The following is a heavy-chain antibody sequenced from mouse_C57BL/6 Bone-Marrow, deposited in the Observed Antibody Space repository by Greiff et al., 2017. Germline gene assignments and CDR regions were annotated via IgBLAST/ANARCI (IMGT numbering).Heavy chain of an antibody. Sequence: QVQLKQPGAELVKPGASVTMSCKASGYTFTSYWITWVKQRPGQGLEWIGDIYPGSGSTNYNEKFKSKATLTVDTSSSTADMQLSSLTSEDSAVYYCASAKSSDVGGAMDYWGQGTSVTVSS. CDR2: IYPGSGST. D-gene: IGHD1-3*01. J-gene: IGHJ4*01. CDR3: ASAKSSDVGGAMDY. V-gene: IGHV1-55*01. CDR1: GYTFTSYW.